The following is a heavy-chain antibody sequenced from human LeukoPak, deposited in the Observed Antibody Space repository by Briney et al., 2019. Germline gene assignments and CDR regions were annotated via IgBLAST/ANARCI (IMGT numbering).Heavy chain of an antibody. J-gene: IGHJ6*03. D-gene: IGHD3-10*01. V-gene: IGHV4-38-2*02. CDR2: IYHSGST. CDR3: ARVPPLYYYGSGSYPLYMDV. CDR1: GYSISSGYY. Sequence: RSSETLSLTCTVSGYSISSGYYWGWIRQPPGKGLEWIGSIYHSGSTNYNPSLKSRVTISVDTSKNQFSLKLSSVTAADTAVYYCARVPPLYYYGSGSYPLYMDVWGKGTTVTISS.